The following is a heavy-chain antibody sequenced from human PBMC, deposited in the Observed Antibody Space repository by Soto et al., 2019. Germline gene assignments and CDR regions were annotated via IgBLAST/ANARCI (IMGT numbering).Heavy chain of an antibody. CDR3: ARDSPGGGIWSGPSKEDY. V-gene: IGHV3-30-3*01. J-gene: IGHJ4*02. Sequence: QVQLVESGGGVVQPGRSLRLSCAASGFTFSSYAMHWVRQAPGKGLEWVAVITYDGSNKYYADSVKGRFTISRDNSKNQLYLQMKSLGAEDTAVYYGARDSPGGGIWSGPSKEDYWGQGTLVTVSS. CDR1: GFTFSSYA. CDR2: ITYDGSNK. D-gene: IGHD3-3*01.